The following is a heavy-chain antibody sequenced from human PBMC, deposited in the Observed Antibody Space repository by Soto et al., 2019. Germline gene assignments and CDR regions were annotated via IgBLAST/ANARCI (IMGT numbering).Heavy chain of an antibody. D-gene: IGHD2-2*02. V-gene: IGHV3-21*01. CDR2: ISSSSSYI. CDR3: ARDELGYCSSTSCYTGRYYYYGMDV. CDR1: GFTFSSYS. J-gene: IGHJ6*02. Sequence: LRLSCAASGFTFSSYSMNWVRQAPGKGLEWVSSISSSSSYIYYADSVKGRFTISRDNAKNSLYLQMNSLRAEDTAVYYCARDELGYCSSTSCYTGRYYYYGMDVWGQGTTVTVSS.